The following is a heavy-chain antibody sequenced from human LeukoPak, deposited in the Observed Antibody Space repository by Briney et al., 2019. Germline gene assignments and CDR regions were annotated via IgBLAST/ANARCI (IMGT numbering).Heavy chain of an antibody. Sequence: GGSLRLSCAASGFTFDDYGMSWVRQAPGKGLEWVATIRQDGSQKYYVDSVKGRFTISRDNAKNSLYLQMNSLRAEDTAVYYCARGGGRLRYFDWLLQGSDYWGQGTLVTVSS. J-gene: IGHJ4*02. CDR1: GFTFDDYG. D-gene: IGHD3-9*01. CDR3: ARGGGRLRYFDWLLQGSDY. V-gene: IGHV3-7*01. CDR2: IRQDGSQK.